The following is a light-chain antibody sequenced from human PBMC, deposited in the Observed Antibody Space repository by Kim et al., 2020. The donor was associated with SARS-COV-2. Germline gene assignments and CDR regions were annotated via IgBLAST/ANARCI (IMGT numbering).Light chain of an antibody. J-gene: IGLJ3*02. CDR3: SSFTTSHSWV. CDR2: DVS. Sequence: QSALTQPASVSGSPGQSITISCTGTSSDVGGYNFVSWYQQYPGKAPKLMIYDVSKRPSGVPNRFSGSKSGNTASLTISGLQAEDEADYFCSSFTTSHSWVFGGGTKVTVL. CDR1: SSDVGGYNF. V-gene: IGLV2-14*03.